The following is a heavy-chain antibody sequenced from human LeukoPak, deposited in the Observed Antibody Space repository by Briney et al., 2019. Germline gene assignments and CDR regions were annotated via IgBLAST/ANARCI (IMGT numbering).Heavy chain of an antibody. J-gene: IGHJ4*02. CDR1: GYTFTGYY. CDR3: ARPYSSGWYYFDY. V-gene: IGHV1-2*02. D-gene: IGHD6-19*01. CDR2: INPNSGGT. Sequence: ASVKFSCKASGYTFTGYYMHWVRQAPGQGLEWMGWINPNSGGTNYAQKFQGRVTMTRDTSISTDYMELSRLRSDDTAVYYCARPYSSGWYYFDYWGQGTLVTVSS.